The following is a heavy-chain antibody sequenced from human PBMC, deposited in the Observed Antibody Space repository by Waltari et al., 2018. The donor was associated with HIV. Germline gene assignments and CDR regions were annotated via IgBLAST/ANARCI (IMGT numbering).Heavy chain of an antibody. Sequence: EVQLVESGGGLVQPGRSLRLSCAASGFTFDDYAMHWVRQAPGKGLGWVSGISWNSGSIGYADSVKGRFTIARDNAKNSLYLQMNSLRAEDTALYYCTKGGWYGGFDYWGQGTLVTVSS. J-gene: IGHJ4*02. CDR1: GFTFDDYA. CDR2: ISWNSGSI. V-gene: IGHV3-9*01. D-gene: IGHD6-19*01. CDR3: TKGGWYGGFDY.